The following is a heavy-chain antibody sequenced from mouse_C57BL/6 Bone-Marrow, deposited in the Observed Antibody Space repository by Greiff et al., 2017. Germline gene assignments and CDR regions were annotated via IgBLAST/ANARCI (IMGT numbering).Heavy chain of an antibody. CDR1: GYTFTDYY. Sequence: VQLQQSGPELVKPGASVKISCKASGYTFTDYYMNWVKQSHGKSLEWIGDINPNNGGTNYNQKFKGKATLTVDKSSSTAYMELRSLTSEDSAVYYGARGGSSFLYFDYWGQGTTLTVSS. D-gene: IGHD1-1*01. J-gene: IGHJ2*01. CDR2: INPNNGGT. V-gene: IGHV1-26*01. CDR3: ARGGSSFLYFDY.